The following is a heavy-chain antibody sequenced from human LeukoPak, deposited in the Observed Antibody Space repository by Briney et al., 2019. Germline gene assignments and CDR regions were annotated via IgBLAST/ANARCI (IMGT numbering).Heavy chain of an antibody. Sequence: GASVKVSCKASGYTFTGYYMHWVRQAPGQGLEWMGWINPNSGGTNYAQKFQGRVTMTRDTSISTAYMELSRLRSDDTAVYYCAREGVDILTGYYTGWFDPWGQGTLVTVSS. CDR1: GYTFTGYY. D-gene: IGHD3-9*01. V-gene: IGHV1-2*02. CDR2: INPNSGGT. CDR3: AREGVDILTGYYTGWFDP. J-gene: IGHJ5*02.